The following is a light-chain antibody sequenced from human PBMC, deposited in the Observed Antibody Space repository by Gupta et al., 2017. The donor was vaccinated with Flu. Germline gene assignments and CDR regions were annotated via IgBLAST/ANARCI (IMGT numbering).Light chain of an antibody. V-gene: IGKV3-11*01. CDR3: QQRSNWPPIFT. Sequence: EIVLTQSPATLSLSPGERATLSCRASQSVSSYLAWYQQKPGQAPRLLIYDASNRATGIPARFSGSGSGTDFXLTISSXEPEDFAVYYCQQRSNWPPIFTFGXGTKVDIK. CDR1: QSVSSY. CDR2: DAS. J-gene: IGKJ3*01.